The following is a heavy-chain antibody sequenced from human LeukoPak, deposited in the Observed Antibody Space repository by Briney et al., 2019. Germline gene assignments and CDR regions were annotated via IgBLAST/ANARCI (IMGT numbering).Heavy chain of an antibody. V-gene: IGHV4-61*02. CDR3: ARLGGDLHAVYYFDY. Sequence: TLSLTCTVSGGSISSGSYYWSWIRQPAGKGLEWIGRIYTSGSTNYNPSLKSRVTISVDTSKNQFSLKLSSVTAADTAVYYCARLGGDLHAVYYFDYWGQGTLVTVSS. CDR2: IYTSGST. J-gene: IGHJ4*02. CDR1: GGSISSGSYY. D-gene: IGHD3-16*01.